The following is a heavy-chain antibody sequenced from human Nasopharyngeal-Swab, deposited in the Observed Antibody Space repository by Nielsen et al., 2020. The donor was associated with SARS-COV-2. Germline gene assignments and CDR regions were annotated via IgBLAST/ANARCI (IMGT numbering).Heavy chain of an antibody. V-gene: IGHV3-53*05. J-gene: IGHJ6*02. CDR1: GFTVSSNY. Sequence: GESLKISCAASGFTVSSNYMSWFRQAPGKGLEWFSVIYSGGSTYYIDSVKGRFTVSRDNSRNTLYLQMNSLRPEDTAVYYCAREKAVAGIGGYHYYGMDVWGQGTTVTVSS. D-gene: IGHD6-19*01. CDR2: IYSGGST. CDR3: AREKAVAGIGGYHYYGMDV.